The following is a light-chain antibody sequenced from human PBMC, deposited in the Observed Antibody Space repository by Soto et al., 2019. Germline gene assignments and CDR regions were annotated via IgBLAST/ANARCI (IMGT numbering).Light chain of an antibody. J-gene: IGLJ2*01. CDR2: LDSDGSY. CDR1: GGHSSYA. Sequence: QLVLTQSPSASASLGASVKLTCTLSGGHSSYAIAWHQQQPGKGPRYLMKLDSDGSYNKGDGIPDRFSGSSSGAERYLTISSLQSEDEADYYCQTWGSGIPVVFGGGTKLTV. CDR3: QTWGSGIPVV. V-gene: IGLV4-69*01.